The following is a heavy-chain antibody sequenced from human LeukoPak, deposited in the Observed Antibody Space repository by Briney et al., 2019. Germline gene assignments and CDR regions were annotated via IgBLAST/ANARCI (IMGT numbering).Heavy chain of an antibody. Sequence: GASVKVSCKASGYTFTGYYMHWVRQAPGQGLEWMGWINPNSGGTNYAQKFQGWVTMTRDTSISTAYMELSRLRSDDTAVYYCARDTAYYGSGLDAFDIWGQGTMVTVSS. CDR1: GYTFTGYY. J-gene: IGHJ3*02. D-gene: IGHD3-10*01. V-gene: IGHV1-2*04. CDR2: INPNSGGT. CDR3: ARDTAYYGSGLDAFDI.